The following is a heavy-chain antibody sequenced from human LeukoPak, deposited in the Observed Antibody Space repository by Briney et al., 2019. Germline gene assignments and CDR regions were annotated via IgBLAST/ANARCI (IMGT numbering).Heavy chain of an antibody. CDR3: ARESVFQRLLVSPSGCPPGALDYYGMDV. V-gene: IGHV3-30*03. J-gene: IGHJ6*02. D-gene: IGHD6-19*01. CDR2: ISYDENNK. CDR1: GFTFSSHG. Sequence: PGGSLRLSCAASGFTFSSHGMHWVRQAPGKGLEWVAVISYDENNKYYVDSVKGRFTISRDNSKNTLYLQMNSLRAEDTAVYYCARESVFQRLLVSPSGCPPGALDYYGMDVWGQGTTVTVSS.